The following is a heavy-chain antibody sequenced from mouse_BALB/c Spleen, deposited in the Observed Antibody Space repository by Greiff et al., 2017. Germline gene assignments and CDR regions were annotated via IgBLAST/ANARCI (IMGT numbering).Heavy chain of an antibody. D-gene: IGHD1-2*01. CDR2: INPYNGDT. J-gene: IGHJ3*01. V-gene: IGHV1-20*02. CDR3: ARALTTATFAY. CDR1: GYSFTGYF. Sequence: VQLQQSGPELVKPGASVKISCKASGYSFTGYFMNWVMQSHGKSLEWIGRINPYNGDTFYNQKFKGKATLTVDKSSSTAHMELRSLASEDSAVYYCARALTTATFAYWGQGTLVTVSA.